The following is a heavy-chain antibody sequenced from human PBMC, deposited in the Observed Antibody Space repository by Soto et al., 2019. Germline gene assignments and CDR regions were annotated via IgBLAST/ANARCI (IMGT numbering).Heavy chain of an antibody. CDR2: YTGST. J-gene: IGHJ1*01. CDR3: ARLLDCSSTSCYVRYFQH. Sequence: SETLSLTCTVSGGSISSYYWSWIRQPPGKGLEWIGYYTGSTNYNPSLKSRVTISVDTSKNQFSLKLSSVTAADTAVYYCARLLDCSSTSCYVRYFQHWGQGTLVTVSS. V-gene: IGHV4-59*01. CDR1: GGSISSYY. D-gene: IGHD2-2*01.